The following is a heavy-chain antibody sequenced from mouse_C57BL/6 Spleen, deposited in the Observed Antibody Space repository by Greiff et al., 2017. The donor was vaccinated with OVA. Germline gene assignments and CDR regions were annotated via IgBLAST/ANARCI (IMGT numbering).Heavy chain of an antibody. CDR1: GFTFSSYG. CDR3: ARQAGDWYFDV. Sequence: EVKLVESGGDLVKPGGSLKLSCAASGFTFSSYGMSWVRQTPDKRLEWVATISSGGSYTYYPDSVKGQFTISRDNAKNTLYLQMSSLKSEDTAMYYCARQAGDWYFDVWGTGTTVTVSS. CDR2: ISSGGSYT. J-gene: IGHJ1*03. V-gene: IGHV5-6*01.